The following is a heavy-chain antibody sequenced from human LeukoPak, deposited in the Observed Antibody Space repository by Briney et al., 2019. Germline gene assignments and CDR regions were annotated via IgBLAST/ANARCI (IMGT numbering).Heavy chain of an antibody. CDR2: IRYDGSNK. CDR1: GFTFSSYG. D-gene: IGHD2-15*01. J-gene: IGHJ3*02. Sequence: GGSLRLSCAASGFTFSSYGMHWVRQAPGKGLEWVAFIRYDGSNKYYADSVKGRFTISRDNSKNTLYLQMNSLRAEDTAVYYCARVGEGSGGSPEAFDIWGQGTMVTVSS. CDR3: ARVGEGSGGSPEAFDI. V-gene: IGHV3-30*02.